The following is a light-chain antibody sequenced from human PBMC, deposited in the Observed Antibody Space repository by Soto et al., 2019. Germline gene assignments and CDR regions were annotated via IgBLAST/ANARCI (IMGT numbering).Light chain of an antibody. CDR1: QGISSY. J-gene: IGKJ1*01. V-gene: IGKV1-8*01. CDR3: QQYYSYPQRT. Sequence: AIRMTQSPSSLSASTGDRVTITCRASQGISSYLAWYQQKPGKAPKLLIYAASTLQSGVPSRFSGSGSGTDFTLTISCLQSEDFATYCCQQYYSYPQRTFGQGTKVEIK. CDR2: AAS.